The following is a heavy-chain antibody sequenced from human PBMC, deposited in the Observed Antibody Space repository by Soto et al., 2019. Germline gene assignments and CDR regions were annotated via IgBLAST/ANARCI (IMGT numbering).Heavy chain of an antibody. J-gene: IGHJ4*02. D-gene: IGHD4-4*01. CDR3: ARGSPDLCSNLIY. V-gene: IGHV3-64*02. Sequence: EVQLVESGEGLVQPGGSLRLSCAASGFTFSSYAMHWVRQAPGKGLEYVSAISSNGGSTYYADSVKGRFTISRDNSKNTLYLQMGSLRAEDMAVYYCARGSPDLCSNLIYWGQGTLVTVTS. CDR2: ISSNGGST. CDR1: GFTFSSYA.